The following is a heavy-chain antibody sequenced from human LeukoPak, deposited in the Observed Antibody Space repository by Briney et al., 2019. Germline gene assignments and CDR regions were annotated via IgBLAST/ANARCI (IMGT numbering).Heavy chain of an antibody. J-gene: IGHJ5*02. CDR1: GFTFSDYA. CDR2: ISGFGGST. V-gene: IGHV3-23*01. CDR3: ARPKYSNSYYWFDP. Sequence: GGSLRLSCAASGFTFSDYAMTWVRQAPGKGLEWVSGISGFGGSTYYADSMKGRFTISRDNSKNTLFLQMHNLRADDTAVYYCARPKYSNSYYWFDPWGQGTLVTVSS. D-gene: IGHD2-2*01.